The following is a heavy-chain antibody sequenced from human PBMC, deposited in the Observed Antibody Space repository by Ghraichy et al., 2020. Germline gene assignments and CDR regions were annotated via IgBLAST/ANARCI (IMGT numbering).Heavy chain of an antibody. CDR1: GGSFSGYY. D-gene: IGHD2-2*01. V-gene: IGHV4-34*01. Sequence: SETLSLTCAVYGGSFSGYYWSWIRQPPGKGLEWIGEINHSGSTNYNPSLKSRVTISVDTSKNQFSLKLSSVTAADTAVYYCARGHCSSTSCYMGSLTWFDPWGQGTLVTVSS. J-gene: IGHJ5*02. CDR2: INHSGST. CDR3: ARGHCSSTSCYMGSLTWFDP.